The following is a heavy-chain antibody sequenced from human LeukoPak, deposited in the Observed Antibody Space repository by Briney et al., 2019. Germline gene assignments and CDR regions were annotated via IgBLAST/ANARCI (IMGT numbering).Heavy chain of an antibody. CDR3: APYPPRGYSGSNNWFDP. J-gene: IGHJ5*02. CDR1: GYSISSGYY. Sequence: PSETLSLTCTVSGYSISSGYYWGWIRQPPGKGLEWIGSIYHSGSTYYNPSLKSRVTISVDTSKNQFSLKLSSVTAADTAVYYCAPYPPRGYSGSNNWFDPWGQGTLVTVSS. CDR2: IYHSGST. D-gene: IGHD5-12*01. V-gene: IGHV4-38-2*02.